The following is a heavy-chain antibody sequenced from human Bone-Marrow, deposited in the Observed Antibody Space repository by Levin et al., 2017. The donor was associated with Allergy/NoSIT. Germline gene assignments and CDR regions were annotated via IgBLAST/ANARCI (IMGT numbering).Heavy chain of an antibody. CDR1: GFTFDDYA. CDR3: AKATYYYGMDV. J-gene: IGHJ6*02. CDR2: ISWNSGSI. V-gene: IGHV3-9*01. Sequence: GGSLRLSCAASGFTFDDYAMHWVRQAPGKGLEWVSGISWNSGSIGYADSVKGRFTISRDNAKNSLYLQMNSLRAEDTALYYCAKATYYYGMDVWGQGTTVTVSS.